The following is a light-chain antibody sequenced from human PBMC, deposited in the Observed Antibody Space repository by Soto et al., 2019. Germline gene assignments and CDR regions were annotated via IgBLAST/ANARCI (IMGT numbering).Light chain of an antibody. CDR1: SSDVGGYNY. V-gene: IGLV2-14*01. CDR2: DVS. Sequence: QSVLTQPASVSGSPGQSITISCTGTSSDVGGYNYVSWYQQHPGKAPKLMIYDVSNRPSGVSNRFSGSKSGNTASLTISGLQAEDEADYYCSSYTSSRTPSQVFGGGTKLTVL. J-gene: IGLJ2*01. CDR3: SSYTSSRTPSQV.